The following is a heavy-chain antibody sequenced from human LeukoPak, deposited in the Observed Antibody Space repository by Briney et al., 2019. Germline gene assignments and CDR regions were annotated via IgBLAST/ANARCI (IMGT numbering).Heavy chain of an antibody. V-gene: IGHV1-69*01. CDR3: ARGKYYYGSGTRTGNYYYYYMDV. Sequence: SVKVSCKASGGTFSSYAISWVRQAPGQGLEWMGGIIPIFGTANYAQKFQGRVTITADESTSTAYMELSSLRSEDTAVYYCARGKYYYGSGTRTGNYYYYYMDVWGKGTTVTVSS. J-gene: IGHJ6*03. D-gene: IGHD3-10*01. CDR2: IIPIFGTA. CDR1: GGTFSSYA.